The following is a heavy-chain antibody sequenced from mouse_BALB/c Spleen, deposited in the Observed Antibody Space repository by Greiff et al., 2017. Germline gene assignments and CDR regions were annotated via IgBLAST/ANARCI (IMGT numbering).Heavy chain of an antibody. Sequence: QVQLQQSGPELVKPGASVKISCKASGYAFSSSWMNWVKQRPGQGLEWIGRIYPGDGDTNYNGKFKGKATLTADKSSSTAYMQLSSLTSVDSAVYFCAREEGLRRTRAYAMDYWGQGTSVTVSS. CDR1: GYAFSSSW. CDR3: AREEGLRRTRAYAMDY. V-gene: IGHV1-82*01. J-gene: IGHJ4*01. CDR2: IYPGDGDT. D-gene: IGHD2-4*01.